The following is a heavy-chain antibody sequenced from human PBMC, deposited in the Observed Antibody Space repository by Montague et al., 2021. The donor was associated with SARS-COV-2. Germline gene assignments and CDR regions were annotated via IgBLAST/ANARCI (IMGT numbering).Heavy chain of an antibody. V-gene: IGHV4-31*03. Sequence: TLSLTCNVSGGFITSGAYYWSWIRQHPGKGLEWIGYIYYSGRTLLXXXVESRVTISVDTSNNQFSLKVTSVTAADTAVYYCAREWGRGGDRYWYFDLWGRGTLVTVSS. CDR1: GGFITSGAYY. CDR2: IYYSGRT. CDR3: AREWGRGGDRYWYFDL. D-gene: IGHD2-21*02. J-gene: IGHJ2*01.